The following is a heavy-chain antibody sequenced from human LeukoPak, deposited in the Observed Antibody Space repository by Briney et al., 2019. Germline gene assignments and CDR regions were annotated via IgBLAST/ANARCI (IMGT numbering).Heavy chain of an antibody. CDR2: IDWDDDK. V-gene: IGHV2-70*11. CDR1: GFSLRTRGMC. CDR3: ARILLYDCGGNPFDY. D-gene: IGHD4-23*01. Sequence: ESAPTLVKPTQTLTLTCTFSGFSLRTRGMCVSWIRQPPGKALEWLSRIDWDDDKYYSTSLKTRLTISKDTSKNQVVLTMTNMDPVDTATYYCARILLYDCGGNPFDYWGQGTLVTVSS. J-gene: IGHJ4*02.